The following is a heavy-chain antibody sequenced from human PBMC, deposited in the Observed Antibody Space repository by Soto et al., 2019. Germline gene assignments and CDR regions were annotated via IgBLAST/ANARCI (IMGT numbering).Heavy chain of an antibody. V-gene: IGHV3-30*18. D-gene: IGHD3-10*01. CDR3: AKARVLLWFGELLGDAFDI. CDR2: ISYDGSNK. Sequence: RRLSCAASGFTFSSYGMHWVRQAPGKGLEWVAVISYDGSNKYYADSVKGRFTISRDNSKNTLYLQMNSLRAEDTAVYYCAKARVLLWFGELLGDAFDIWGQGTMVTVPS. J-gene: IGHJ3*02. CDR1: GFTFSSYG.